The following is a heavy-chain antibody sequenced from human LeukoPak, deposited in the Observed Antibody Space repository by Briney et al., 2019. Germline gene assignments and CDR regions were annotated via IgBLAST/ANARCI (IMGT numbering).Heavy chain of an antibody. Sequence: AAVNLSCKASGYTFTGYYMYWVRQAPGQGLEWMGWISPNGGGTNFAQKFQGRVTMTRDTSISTVFMELSGLRSDDTAVYYCARELYSGCYYVAYWGQGTMVTSSS. CDR3: ARELYSGCYYVAY. D-gene: IGHD3-22*01. CDR1: GYTFTGYY. V-gene: IGHV1-2*02. J-gene: IGHJ4*02. CDR2: ISPNGGGT.